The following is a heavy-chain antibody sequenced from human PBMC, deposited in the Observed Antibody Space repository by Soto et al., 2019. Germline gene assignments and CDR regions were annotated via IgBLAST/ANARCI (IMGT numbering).Heavy chain of an antibody. V-gene: IGHV4-59*01. Sequence: PSETLSLTCTVSGGSISSYYWSWIRQPPGKGLEWIGYIYYSGSTNYNPSLKSRVTISVDTSKNQFSLKLSSVTAADTAVYYCARDALDYSLDYWGQGTLVTVSS. D-gene: IGHD3-10*01. CDR3: ARDALDYSLDY. J-gene: IGHJ4*02. CDR1: GGSISSYY. CDR2: IYYSGST.